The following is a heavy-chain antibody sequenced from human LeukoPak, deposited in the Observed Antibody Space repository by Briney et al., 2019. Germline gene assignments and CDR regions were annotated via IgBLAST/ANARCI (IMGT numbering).Heavy chain of an antibody. CDR1: GFTFSSYA. J-gene: IGHJ4*02. D-gene: IGHD1-26*01. CDR2: TSYDGSDK. Sequence: GSLKLSCAASGFTFSSYAINLGRQAPGKGLEGVAVTSYDGSDKYYADSVKGRFTISRDNSKNTLYLQMSSLRTEDTAVYHCARATYSGGYYFDQWGQGILVTVSS. CDR3: ARATYSGGYYFDQ. V-gene: IGHV3-30-3*01.